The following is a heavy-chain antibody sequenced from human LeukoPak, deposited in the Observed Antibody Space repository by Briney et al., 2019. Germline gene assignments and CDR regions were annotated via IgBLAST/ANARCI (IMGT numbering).Heavy chain of an antibody. CDR2: INHNGNVN. V-gene: IGHV3-7*01. D-gene: IGHD4-23*01. CDR3: ARGRPHGNDY. J-gene: IGHJ4*02. CDR1: GFTFSSYW. Sequence: GGSLRLFCAASGFTFSSYWMNWARQAPGKGLEWVASINHNGNVNYYVDSVKGRFSISRDSAKNALYLQMNSLRVEDTAVYYCARGRPHGNDYWGQGTLVTVSS.